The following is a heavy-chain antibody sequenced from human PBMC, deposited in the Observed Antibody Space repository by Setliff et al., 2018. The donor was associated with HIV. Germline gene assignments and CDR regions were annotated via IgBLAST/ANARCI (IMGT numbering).Heavy chain of an antibody. J-gene: IGHJ4*02. V-gene: IGHV7-4-1*02. Sequence: ASVKVSCKASGYTFMNFAMHWVRQAPGQGLEWMGWINPNTGNPTYAQGFTGRFVFSLDTSVSTAYLQISSLEAQDTGVYYCARRSHSVGTSWPFDHWGQGTQVTVS. CDR2: INPNTGNP. CDR3: ARRSHSVGTSWPFDH. D-gene: IGHD6-13*01. CDR1: GYTFMNFA.